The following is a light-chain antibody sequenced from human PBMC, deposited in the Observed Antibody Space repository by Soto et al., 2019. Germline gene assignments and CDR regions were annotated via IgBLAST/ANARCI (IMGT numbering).Light chain of an antibody. CDR2: GAS. CDR3: QQRSNWPIT. V-gene: IGKV3-11*01. J-gene: IGKJ5*01. CDR1: ESVTSS. Sequence: VMTQSPATLSVYPGDRATLSCRASESVTSSLAWYQQKPGQPPRLLIYGASTRATGIPARFSGSGSGTDFTLTISSLEPEDFAVYYCQQRSNWPITFGQGRRL.